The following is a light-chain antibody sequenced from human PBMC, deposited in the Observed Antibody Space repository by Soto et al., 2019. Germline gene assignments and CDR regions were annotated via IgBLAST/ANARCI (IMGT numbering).Light chain of an antibody. CDR2: DAS. Sequence: DIQMTQSPSFLSASVGDKVTITCRATESVSKWLAWYQEKPGNPPRPLIYDASTLESGVPSRFSGSGSGTEFTLTISSLQADDVAIYYCQQYNSYSWTFGQGTKVEMK. CDR1: ESVSKW. CDR3: QQYNSYSWT. V-gene: IGKV1-5*01. J-gene: IGKJ1*01.